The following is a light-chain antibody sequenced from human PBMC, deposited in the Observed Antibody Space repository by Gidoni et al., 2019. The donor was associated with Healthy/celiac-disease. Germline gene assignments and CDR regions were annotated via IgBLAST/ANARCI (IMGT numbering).Light chain of an antibody. CDR1: QSVSSSY. Sequence: SVLTQSPGTLSLSPGERATLSCRASQSVSSSYLAWYQQKPGQAPRLLIYGASSRATGIPDRFSGSGSGTDFTLTISRLEPEDFAVYYCQHYGSSHTFGQGTKLEIK. J-gene: IGKJ2*01. CDR3: QHYGSSHT. CDR2: GAS. V-gene: IGKV3-20*01.